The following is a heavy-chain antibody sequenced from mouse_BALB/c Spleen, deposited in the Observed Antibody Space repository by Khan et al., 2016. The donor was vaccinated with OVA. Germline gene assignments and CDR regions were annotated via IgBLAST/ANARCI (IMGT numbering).Heavy chain of an antibody. Sequence: LVESGPELKKPGETVKISCKASRYTFPNYGMNWVKQAPGKGLKWMGWINTYTEEPTYADDFKGRFAFSLETSASTAYLQINKLKNEDTATYFCASGGYWYFDVWGAGTTVTVSS. J-gene: IGHJ1*01. V-gene: IGHV9-3-1*01. CDR1: RYTFPNYG. CDR2: INTYTEEP. CDR3: ASGGYWYFDV. D-gene: IGHD1-1*02.